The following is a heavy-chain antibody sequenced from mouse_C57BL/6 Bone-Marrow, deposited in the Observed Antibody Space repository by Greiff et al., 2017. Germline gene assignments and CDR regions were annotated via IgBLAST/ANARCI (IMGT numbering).Heavy chain of an antibody. CDR2: LDPSDSYT. D-gene: IGHD1-2*01. J-gene: IGHJ1*03. V-gene: IGHV1-69*01. CDR1: GYTFTSYW. CDR3: ARSANFYWYVDV. Sequence: QVQLQQPGAELVMPGASVKLSCKASGYTFTSYWMHWVKQRPGQGLEWIGELDPSDSYTNYNQKFKGKSTLTVDKSSSTAYMPLSSLTSEDSAFYYCARSANFYWYVDVWGTGTTVTVSS.